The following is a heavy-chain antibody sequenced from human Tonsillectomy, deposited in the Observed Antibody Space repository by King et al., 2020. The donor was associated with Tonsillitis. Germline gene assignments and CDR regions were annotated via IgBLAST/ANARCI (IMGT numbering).Heavy chain of an antibody. Sequence: VQLVESGGGLVQPGGSLTLSCAASGFTFNNYRIHWVRHAPGKGLVWVSRITPDGTNTAYADSVKGRFTISRDNAKNTAYLQMNILRVEDTAVYYCSRGYRDYWGQGTLVTVSS. CDR1: GFTFNNYR. CDR2: ITPDGTNT. J-gene: IGHJ4*02. V-gene: IGHV3-74*01. D-gene: IGHD2-2*02. CDR3: SRGYRDY.